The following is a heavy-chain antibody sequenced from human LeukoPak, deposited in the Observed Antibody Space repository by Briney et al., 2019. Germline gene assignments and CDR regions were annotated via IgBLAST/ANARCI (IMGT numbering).Heavy chain of an antibody. V-gene: IGHV4-59*01. CDR2: IYYSGST. CDR3: ARAPYYYDSSGYDY. J-gene: IGHJ4*02. CDR1: GGSISSYY. D-gene: IGHD3-22*01. Sequence: SETLSLTCTVSGGSISSYYWSWIRQPPGKGLEWIGYIYYSGSTNYNPSLKSRVTISVDTSKNRFSLKLSSVTAADTAVYYCARAPYYYDSSGYDYWGQGTLVTVSS.